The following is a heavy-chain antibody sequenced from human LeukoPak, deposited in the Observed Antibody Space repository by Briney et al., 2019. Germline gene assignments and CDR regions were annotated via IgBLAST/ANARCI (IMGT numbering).Heavy chain of an antibody. D-gene: IGHD3-22*01. V-gene: IGHV1-46*01. CDR3: ARVHRSTMIVGEAFDI. CDR2: INPSGGST. CDR1: GYTFTSYY. Sequence: ASVKVSCKASGYTFTSYYMHWVRQAPGQGLEWMGNINPSGGSTSYAQKFQGRVTMTRDTSTSTVYMELSSLRSEDTAVYYCARVHRSTMIVGEAFDIWGQGTMVTVSS. J-gene: IGHJ3*02.